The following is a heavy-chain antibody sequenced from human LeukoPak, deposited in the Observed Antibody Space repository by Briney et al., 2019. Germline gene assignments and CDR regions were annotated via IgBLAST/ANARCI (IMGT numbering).Heavy chain of an antibody. CDR3: RRGYDFWRGYYTQATYYYYMDV. CDR1: LGSLITYY. D-gene: IGHD3-3*01. Sequence: SGTLCLTPTVSLGSLITYYWSGSRQSPGKGLWRSGDIYYSRITNYNPSLRSRVTISDHTSKSQFSLQLSSVTAAATAVYYCRRGYDFWRGYYTQATYYYYMDVWGKGTTVTVSS. V-gene: IGHV4-59*01. J-gene: IGHJ6*03. CDR2: IYYSRIT.